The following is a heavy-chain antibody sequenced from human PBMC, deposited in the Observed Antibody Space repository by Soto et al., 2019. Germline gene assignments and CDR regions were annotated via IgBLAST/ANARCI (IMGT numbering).Heavy chain of an antibody. CDR2: MYYSGST. Sequence: QVQLQESGPGLVKPSQTLSLTCTVSGGSISSGGYYWSWIRQHPGKGLEWIGYMYYSGSTYYNPSLKSRVTISVDTSKNQFSLKLSSVTAADTAVYYCARIYCSGGSCYYFDYWGQGTLVTVSS. CDR3: ARIYCSGGSCYYFDY. V-gene: IGHV4-31*03. D-gene: IGHD2-15*01. CDR1: GGSISSGGYY. J-gene: IGHJ4*02.